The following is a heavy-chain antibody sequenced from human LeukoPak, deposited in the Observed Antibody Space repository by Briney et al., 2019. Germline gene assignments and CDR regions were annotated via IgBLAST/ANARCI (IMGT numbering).Heavy chain of an antibody. Sequence: ASVKVSCKASGGTFSSYAISWVRQAPGQGLEWMGGIIPIFGTANYAQKFQGRVTITADKSTSTAYMELSNLRSEDTAVYYCARAGDCSGGSCFSYYYYYYYMDVWGKGTTVTVSS. V-gene: IGHV1-69*06. D-gene: IGHD2-15*01. CDR2: IIPIFGTA. CDR1: GGTFSSYA. CDR3: ARAGDCSGGSCFSYYYYYYYMDV. J-gene: IGHJ6*03.